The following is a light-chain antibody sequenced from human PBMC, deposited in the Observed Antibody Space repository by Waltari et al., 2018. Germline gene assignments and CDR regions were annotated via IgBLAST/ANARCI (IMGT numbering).Light chain of an antibody. CDR2: IYGDGRH. CDR1: SGPSLFT. J-gene: IGLJ3*02. CDR3: QTWAPGFNWV. V-gene: IGLV4-69*01. Sequence: QFVLTQLPSASASLGASVRLTCPRSSGPSLFTIACHQHHPQKGPRYLMKIYGDGRHDKGGGIPDRFSGSSSGAERYLTISSLQSDDEADYYCQTWAPGFNWVFGGGTKLTVV.